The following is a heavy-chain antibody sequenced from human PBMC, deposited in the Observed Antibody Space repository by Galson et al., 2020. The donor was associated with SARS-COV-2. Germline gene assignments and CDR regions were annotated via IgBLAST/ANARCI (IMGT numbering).Heavy chain of an antibody. CDR3: ATEVVAATFGWSDAFDI. V-gene: IGHV3-33*01. J-gene: IGHJ3*02. D-gene: IGHD2-15*01. Sequence: RGSLRLSCAASGFTFSSSGMHWVRQAPGKGLEWVAVIWYDGSNKYYADSVKGRFTISRDNSKNTLYLQMNSLRAEDTAVYYCATEVVAATFGWSDAFDIWGQGTMVTVSS. CDR2: IWYDGSNK. CDR1: GFTFSSSG.